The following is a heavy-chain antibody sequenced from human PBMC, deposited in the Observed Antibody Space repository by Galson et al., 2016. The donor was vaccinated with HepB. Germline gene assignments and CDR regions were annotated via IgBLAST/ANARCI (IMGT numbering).Heavy chain of an antibody. V-gene: IGHV1-2*02. J-gene: IGHJ4*02. CDR3: NPRRVVGDPHVDF. D-gene: IGHD1-26*01. Sequence: SVKVSCKASGYTFTDYYMHWVRQAPGQGLEWMGWINPISGGTNYAQKFQGRVTMTRDTSISTAYMELSRLTSDDTAIYYCNPRRVVGDPHVDFWGQGTLVTVSS. CDR1: GYTFTDYY. CDR2: INPISGGT.